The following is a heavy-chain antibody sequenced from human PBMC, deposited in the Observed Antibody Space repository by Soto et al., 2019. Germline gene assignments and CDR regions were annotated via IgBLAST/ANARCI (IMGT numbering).Heavy chain of an antibody. CDR3: ARGYYDIVTGYTTHDAVDI. Sequence: GGSLRLSCAASGFTVSSNYMSWVRQAPGKGLEWVSVIYSGGSTYYADSVEGRFTISRDNSKNTLYLQMNSLRAEDTAVYYCARGYYDIVTGYTTHDAVDIWRHGTIVTASS. J-gene: IGHJ3*02. V-gene: IGHV3-66*01. D-gene: IGHD3-9*01. CDR2: IYSGGST. CDR1: GFTVSSNY.